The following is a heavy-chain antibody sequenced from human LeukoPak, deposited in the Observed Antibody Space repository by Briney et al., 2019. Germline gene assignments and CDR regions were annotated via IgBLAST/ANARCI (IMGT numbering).Heavy chain of an antibody. D-gene: IGHD3-22*01. V-gene: IGHV1-18*01. J-gene: IGHJ3*02. CDR1: GDRFTDYG. CDR2: ISVRNGNT. Sequence: ASVRASSKASGDRFTDYGNTWVRPAPGQGLEWMECISVRNGNTNSSQRLRGRVTMTTDTSTSTDYMELRSLTSDDTAVYYCAADTYYYDSSGYYRGAFDIWGQGTMVTVSS. CDR3: AADTYYYDSSGYYRGAFDI.